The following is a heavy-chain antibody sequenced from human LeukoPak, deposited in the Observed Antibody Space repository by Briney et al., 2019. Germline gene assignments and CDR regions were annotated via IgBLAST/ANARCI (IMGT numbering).Heavy chain of an antibody. V-gene: IGHV4-34*01. Sequence: PSETLSLTCAVYGGSFSGYYWSWIRQPPGKGLEWIGEINHSGSTNYNPSLKSRVTISVDTSKNQFSLKLSSVTVADTAVYYCARKPMVRGVIITYYFDYWGQGTLVTVSS. D-gene: IGHD3-10*01. CDR1: GGSFSGYY. CDR2: INHSGST. CDR3: ARKPMVRGVIITYYFDY. J-gene: IGHJ4*02.